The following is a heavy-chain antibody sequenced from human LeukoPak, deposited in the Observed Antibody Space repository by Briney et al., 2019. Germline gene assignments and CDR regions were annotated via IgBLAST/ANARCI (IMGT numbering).Heavy chain of an antibody. CDR3: SAGERYYYGMDV. CDR1: GGSITSTSYN. D-gene: IGHD7-27*01. CDR2: VYYPATT. J-gene: IGHJ6*02. V-gene: IGHV4-39*03. Sequence: PSETLSLTCTVSGGSITSTSYNWGWIRQLPGKGLEWIGSVYYPATTYYNPSLKSRIAISVDTSKNRFSLKLSSVTAADTAVYYCSAGERYYYGMDVWGQGTTVTVSS.